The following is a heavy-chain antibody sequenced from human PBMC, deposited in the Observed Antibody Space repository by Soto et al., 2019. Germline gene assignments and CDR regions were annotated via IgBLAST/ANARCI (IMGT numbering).Heavy chain of an antibody. CDR2: IYYSGST. CDR1: GGSISSSSYY. D-gene: IGHD3-10*01. Sequence: SETLSLTCTVSGGSISSSSYYWGWIRQPPGKGLEWIGSIYYSGSTYYNPSLKSRVTISVDTSKNQFSLKLSSVTAADTAVYYCARPSYGSGGFYYYGMDVWGQGTTVTVSS. J-gene: IGHJ6*02. V-gene: IGHV4-39*01. CDR3: ARPSYGSGGFYYYGMDV.